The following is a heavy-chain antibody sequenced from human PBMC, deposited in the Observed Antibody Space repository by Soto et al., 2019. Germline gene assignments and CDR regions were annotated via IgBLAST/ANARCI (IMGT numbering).Heavy chain of an antibody. CDR2: INPNSSGT. CDR3: ARGVIGGSGYYYAHWYFDL. D-gene: IGHD3-22*01. V-gene: IGHV1-2*02. CDR1: GYTFTVYY. J-gene: IGHJ2*01. Sequence: SVKVSCKASGYTFTVYYMHCVRQPRLRWLEWMGWINPNSSGTNNAQKFQGRVTRTRDTSISTAYMELSRLRSDDTAVYYCARGVIGGSGYYYAHWYFDLWGRGTLVTVSS.